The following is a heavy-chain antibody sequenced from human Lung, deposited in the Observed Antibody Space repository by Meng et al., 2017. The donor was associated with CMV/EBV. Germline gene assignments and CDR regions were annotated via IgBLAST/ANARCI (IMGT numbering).Heavy chain of an antibody. V-gene: IGHV3-21*01. CDR3: AKGYTGGELAAAFDI. J-gene: IGHJ3*02. D-gene: IGHD3-16*01. CDR2: ISISRAYM. Sequence: SCAASGFTFSGYSMHWVRQAPGKGLEWVSSISISRAYMLYADSVKGRFTISRDNAKNSLYLQINSLRAEDTAVYYCAKGYTGGELAAAFDIWGQGTMVTVSS. CDR1: GFTFSGYS.